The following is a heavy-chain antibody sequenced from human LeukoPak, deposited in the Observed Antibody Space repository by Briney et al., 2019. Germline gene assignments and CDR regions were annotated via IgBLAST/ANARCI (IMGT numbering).Heavy chain of an antibody. CDR3: ASSYGDPYYFDY. Sequence: SETLSLTCTVSGGSISSGDYYWSWIRQPPGKGLEWIGYIYYSGSTYYNPSLKSRVTISVDTSKYQFSLKLSSVTAADTAVYYCASSYGDPYYFDYWGQGTLVTVSS. CDR1: GGSISSGDYY. V-gene: IGHV4-30-4*01. D-gene: IGHD4-17*01. CDR2: IYYSGST. J-gene: IGHJ4*02.